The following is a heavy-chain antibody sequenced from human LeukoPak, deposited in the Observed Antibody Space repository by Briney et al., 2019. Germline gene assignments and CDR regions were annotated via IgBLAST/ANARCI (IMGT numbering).Heavy chain of an antibody. D-gene: IGHD3-10*01. Sequence: SGTLSLTCAVSGGSISSSNWWSWVRQPPGKGLEWIGEVYHTGSTNYNPSLKSRVTISVDKSKNQFSLKLSSVTAADTAVYYCARVRAMVRGVIDGMDVWGQGTTVTVSS. CDR1: GGSISSSNW. CDR3: ARVRAMVRGVIDGMDV. CDR2: VYHTGST. V-gene: IGHV4-4*02. J-gene: IGHJ6*02.